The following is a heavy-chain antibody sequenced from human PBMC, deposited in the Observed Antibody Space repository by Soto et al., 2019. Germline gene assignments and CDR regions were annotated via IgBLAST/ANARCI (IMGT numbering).Heavy chain of an antibody. CDR1: GGSISIYY. J-gene: IGHJ4*02. Sequence: LSLTGTVSGGSISIYYWIWVRQPPGKGLEWIGYIYYSGSTNYNPSLKSRVTISVDTSKNQFSLKLSSVTAADTAVYYCARCDRLDWLFTFDYWGQGTLVTVSS. CDR3: ARCDRLDWLFTFDY. V-gene: IGHV4-59*01. D-gene: IGHD3-3*01. CDR2: IYYSGST.